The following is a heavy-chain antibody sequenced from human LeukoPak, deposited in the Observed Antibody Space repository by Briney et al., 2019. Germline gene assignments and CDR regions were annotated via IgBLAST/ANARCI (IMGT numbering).Heavy chain of an antibody. CDR2: ISYDGSNK. J-gene: IGHJ5*02. V-gene: IGHV3-30*18. CDR3: AKQVNGGWFDP. D-gene: IGHD4-23*01. Sequence: GGSLRLSCAASGFTFSSYGMHWVRQAPGKGLEWVAVISYDGSNKYYADSVKGRFTISRDNSKNTLYLQMNSLRAEDTAVYYCAKQVNGGWFDPWGQGTLVTVSS. CDR1: GFTFSSYG.